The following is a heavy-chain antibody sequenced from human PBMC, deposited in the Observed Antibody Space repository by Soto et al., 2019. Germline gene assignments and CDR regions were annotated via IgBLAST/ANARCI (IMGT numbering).Heavy chain of an antibody. J-gene: IGHJ4*02. CDR2: IYYSGST. CDR1: GGSISSYY. Sequence: SETLSLTCTVSGGSISSYYWSWIRQPPGKGLEWIGYIYYSGSTYYNPSLKSRVTISVDTSKNQFSLKLSSVTAADTAVYYCARHAVHRSGFTVYWGQGTLVTVSS. D-gene: IGHD6-19*01. CDR3: ARHAVHRSGFTVY. V-gene: IGHV4-59*08.